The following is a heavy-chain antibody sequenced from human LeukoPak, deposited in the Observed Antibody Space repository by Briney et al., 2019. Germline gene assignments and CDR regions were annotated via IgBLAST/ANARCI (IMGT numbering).Heavy chain of an antibody. D-gene: IGHD6-13*01. CDR2: ISYSGST. J-gene: IGHJ5*02. CDR1: GGSISSYY. Sequence: SETLSLTCTVSGGSISSYYWSWIRQPPGKGLEWIGYISYSGSTNYNPSLNSRVTISVDTSKNQFSLKLTSATAADTAVYYCGRVFYSSNWNLFDPWGQGTLVTVSS. V-gene: IGHV4-59*01. CDR3: GRVFYSSNWNLFDP.